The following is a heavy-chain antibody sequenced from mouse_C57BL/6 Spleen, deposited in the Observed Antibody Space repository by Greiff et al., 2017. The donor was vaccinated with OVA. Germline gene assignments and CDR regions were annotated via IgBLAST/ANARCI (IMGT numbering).Heavy chain of an antibody. Sequence: EVQLQQSGPELVKPGASVKISCKASGYTFNDYYMNWVKQSHGKSLEWIGDINPNNGGTSYNQKFKVKATLTVDKSSSTAYMELRSLTSEDSAVYYCARDTTHFDVWGTGTTVTVSS. J-gene: IGHJ1*03. CDR3: ARDTTHFDV. D-gene: IGHD1-1*01. CDR2: INPNNGGT. CDR1: GYTFNDYY. V-gene: IGHV1-26*01.